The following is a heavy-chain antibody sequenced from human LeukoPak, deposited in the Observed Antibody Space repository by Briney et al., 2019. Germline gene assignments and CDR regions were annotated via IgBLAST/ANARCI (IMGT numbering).Heavy chain of an antibody. Sequence: GESLKISCKGSEYSFSNYWLGWVRQMPGKGLEWMGIIYPGDSDTRYSPSFQGQVTISVERSISTAYLQWSSLTASDTAMYYCARTPWYYDILTGYWYFDYWGQGTLVTVSS. CDR2: IYPGDSDT. CDR3: ARTPWYYDILTGYWYFDY. D-gene: IGHD3-9*01. J-gene: IGHJ4*02. V-gene: IGHV5-51*01. CDR1: EYSFSNYW.